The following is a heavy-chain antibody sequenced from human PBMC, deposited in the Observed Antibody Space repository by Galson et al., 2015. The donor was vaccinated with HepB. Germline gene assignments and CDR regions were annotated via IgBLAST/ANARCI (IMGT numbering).Heavy chain of an antibody. V-gene: IGHV3-11*06. CDR2: ISTTSSHR. D-gene: IGHD3-10*01. CDR3: ASHGGYGSGSYYN. CDR1: GFIFSDYY. J-gene: IGHJ4*02. Sequence: SLRLSCAASGFIFSDYYMTWVRQAPGKGLSWVSDISTTSSHRNYAASVRGRFTTSRDNAKNFLYLQMNNLRVEDTAVYYCASHGGYGSGSYYNWGQGTLVSVSS.